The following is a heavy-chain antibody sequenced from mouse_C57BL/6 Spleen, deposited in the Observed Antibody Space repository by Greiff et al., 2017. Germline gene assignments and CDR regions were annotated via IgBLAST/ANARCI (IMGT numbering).Heavy chain of an antibody. D-gene: IGHD3-3*01. CDR3: VRDQLSGHYWYFDV. Sequence: EVKLVESGGGLVQPKGSLKLSCAASGFTFNTYAMHWVRQAPGKGLEWVARIRSKSSNYATYYADSVKDRFTISRDDSQSMLYLQMNNLKTEDTAMYYCVRDQLSGHYWYFDVWGTGTTVTVSS. CDR1: GFTFNTYA. V-gene: IGHV10-3*01. J-gene: IGHJ1*03. CDR2: IRSKSSNYAT.